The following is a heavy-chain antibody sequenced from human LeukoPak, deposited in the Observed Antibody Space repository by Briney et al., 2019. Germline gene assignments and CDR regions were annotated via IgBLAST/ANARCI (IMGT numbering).Heavy chain of an antibody. CDR3: AKVQEAGTAYYYGMDV. CDR1: GFTFSSYS. V-gene: IGHV3-21*01. J-gene: IGHJ6*02. D-gene: IGHD6-19*01. Sequence: GGSLRLSCAASGFTFSSYSMNWVRQAPGKGLEWVSSISSSSSYIYYADSVKGRFTISRDNAKNTLYLQMNSLRAEDTAVYYCAKVQEAGTAYYYGMDVWGQGTTVTVSS. CDR2: ISSSSSYI.